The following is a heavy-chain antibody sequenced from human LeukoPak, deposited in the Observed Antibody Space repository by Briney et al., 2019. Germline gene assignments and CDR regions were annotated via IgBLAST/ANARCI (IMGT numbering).Heavy chain of an antibody. D-gene: IGHD3-10*01. V-gene: IGHV3-21*01. CDR2: ISSSSYI. Sequence: GGSLRLSCAASGFTFSSYSMNWVRQAPGKGLEWVSSISSSSYIYYADSVKGRFTISRDNAKNSLYLQMDSLRAEDTAVYYCAREGSLGWGQGTMVTVSS. CDR1: GFTFSSYS. J-gene: IGHJ3*01. CDR3: AREGSLG.